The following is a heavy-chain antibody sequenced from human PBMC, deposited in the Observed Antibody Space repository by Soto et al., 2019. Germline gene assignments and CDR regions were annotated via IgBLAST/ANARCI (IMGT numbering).Heavy chain of an antibody. J-gene: IGHJ6*02. CDR1: GFTFSNAW. Sequence: GGSLRLSCAASGFTFSNAWMNWVRQAPGKGLEWVGRIKSKTDGGTTDYAAPVKGRFTISSDDSKNTLYLQMNSLKTEDTAVYYCTTDKGPGYCSSTSCYGAGYYYYGMDVWGQGTTVTVSS. D-gene: IGHD2-2*01. V-gene: IGHV3-15*07. CDR3: TTDKGPGYCSSTSCYGAGYYYYGMDV. CDR2: IKSKTDGGTT.